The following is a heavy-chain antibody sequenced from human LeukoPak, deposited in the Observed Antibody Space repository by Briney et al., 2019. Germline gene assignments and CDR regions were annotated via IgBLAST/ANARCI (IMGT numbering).Heavy chain of an antibody. CDR3: ARVGDGLNDAFDI. CDR2: INPNSGGT. Sequence: GASVKVSCKASGYTFTGYYMHWVRQAPGQGLEWMGWINPNSGGTNYAQKFQGRVTMTRDTSISTAYMELSRLRSDDTAMYYCARVGDGLNDAFDIWGQGTMVTVSS. CDR1: GYTFTGYY. J-gene: IGHJ3*02. D-gene: IGHD5-24*01. V-gene: IGHV1-2*02.